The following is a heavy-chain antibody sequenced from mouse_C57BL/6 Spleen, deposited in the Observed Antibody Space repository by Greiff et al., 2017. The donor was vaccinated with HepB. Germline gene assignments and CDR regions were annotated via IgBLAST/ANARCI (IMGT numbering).Heavy chain of an antibody. D-gene: IGHD2-2*01. CDR1: GYTFTSYG. CDR3: ARSDYGYERGY. CDR2: IYPRSGNT. V-gene: IGHV1-81*01. J-gene: IGHJ2*01. Sequence: VKLQESGAELARPGASVKLSCKASGYTFTSYGISWVKQRTGQGLEWIGEIYPRSGNTYYNEKFKGKATLTADKSSSTAYMELRSLTSEDSAVYFCARSDYGYERGYWGQGTTLTVSS.